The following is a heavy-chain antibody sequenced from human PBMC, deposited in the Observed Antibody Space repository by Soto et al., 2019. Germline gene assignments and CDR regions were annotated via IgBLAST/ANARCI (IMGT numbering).Heavy chain of an antibody. J-gene: IGHJ6*02. CDR3: AREGAVAGTNPFYGMDV. V-gene: IGHV1-8*01. Sequence: ASVKVSCKASGYTFTSYDINWVRQATGQGLEWMGWMNPNSGNTGYAQKFQGRVTMTRNTSTSTAYMELSSLRSEDTAVYYCAREGAVAGTNPFYGMDVWGQGTTVTVSS. CDR2: MNPNSGNT. CDR1: GYTFTSYD. D-gene: IGHD6-19*01.